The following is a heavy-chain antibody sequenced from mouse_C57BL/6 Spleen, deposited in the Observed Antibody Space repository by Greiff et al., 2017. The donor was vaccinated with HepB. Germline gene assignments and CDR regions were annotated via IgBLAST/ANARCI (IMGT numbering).Heavy chain of an antibody. Sequence: VRVVESGPGLVQPSQSLSITCTVSGFSLTSYGVHWVRQSPGKGLEWLGVIWSGGSTDYNAAFISRLSISKDNSKSQVFFKMNSLQADDTAIYYCARNRIRWDAMDYWGQGTSVTVSS. J-gene: IGHJ4*01. CDR3: ARNRIRWDAMDY. V-gene: IGHV2-2*01. CDR2: IWSGGST. CDR1: GFSLTSYG.